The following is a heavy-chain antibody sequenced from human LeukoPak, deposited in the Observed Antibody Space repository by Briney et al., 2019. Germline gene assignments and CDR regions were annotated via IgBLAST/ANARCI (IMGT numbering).Heavy chain of an antibody. CDR1: GGTFSSYA. J-gene: IGHJ4*02. Sequence: SVKVSCKASGGTFSSYAISWARQAPGQGLEWMGGIIPIFGTANYAQKFQGRVTMTTDTSTRTAYMELRSLRSDDTAVYYCARDRIGCGGDCSFDYWGQGTLVTVSS. V-gene: IGHV1-69*05. CDR2: IIPIFGTA. CDR3: ARDRIGCGGDCSFDY. D-gene: IGHD2-21*02.